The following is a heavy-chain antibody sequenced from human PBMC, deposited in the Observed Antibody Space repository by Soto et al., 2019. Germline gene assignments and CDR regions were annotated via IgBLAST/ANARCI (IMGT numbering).Heavy chain of an antibody. CDR2: IYSGGST. CDR3: ARESGRYSISWRDAFDI. D-gene: IGHD6-13*01. V-gene: IGHV3-66*01. J-gene: IGHJ3*02. CDR1: GFTVSSNY. Sequence: EVQLVESGGGLVQPGGSLRLSCAASGFTVSSNYMSWVRQAPGKGLEWVSVIYSGGSTYYADSVKGRFTISRDNSKNTLYLQMNSLRAEDTAVYYCARESGRYSISWRDAFDIWGQGTMVTVSS.